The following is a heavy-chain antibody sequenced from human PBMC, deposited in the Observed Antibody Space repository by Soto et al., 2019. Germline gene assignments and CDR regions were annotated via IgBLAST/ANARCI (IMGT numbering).Heavy chain of an antibody. V-gene: IGHV4-31*11. Sequence: QVQLQESGPGLVKPSQTLSLTCAVSGGSISNGGYYWSWIRQHPGKGLEWIGSIYFSGSTYYNPSLKSRVTISVATPKNQFSLKLSSVTAADTAMHYCARDRHSQQPNHRWGGGYMDVWGKGTTVTVSS. CDR2: IYFSGST. CDR1: GGSISNGGYY. J-gene: IGHJ6*03. D-gene: IGHD6-13*01. CDR3: ARDRHSQQPNHRWGGGYMDV.